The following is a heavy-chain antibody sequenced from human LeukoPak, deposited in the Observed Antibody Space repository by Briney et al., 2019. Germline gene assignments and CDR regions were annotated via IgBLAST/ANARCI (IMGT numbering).Heavy chain of an antibody. CDR2: INHSGST. Sequence: SETLSLTCAVYGGSFSGYYWSWIRQPPGKGLEWIGEINHSGSTNYNPSLKSRVTISVDTSKNQFSLKLSSVTAADTAVYYCVKDRGNHVTDYWGQGTPVTVSS. J-gene: IGHJ4*02. V-gene: IGHV4-34*01. D-gene: IGHD1-14*01. CDR3: VKDRGNHVTDY. CDR1: GGSFSGYY.